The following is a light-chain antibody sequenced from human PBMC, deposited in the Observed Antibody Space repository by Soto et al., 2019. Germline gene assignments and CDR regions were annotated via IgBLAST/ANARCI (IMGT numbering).Light chain of an antibody. Sequence: QSALTQPASVSGSPGQSITISCTGTSRDVGVYNYVSWYQQHPGKAPKLIIYDVSNRPSGVSSRFSGSKSGNTASLSISGLYPEDEDDHYCSSYTGSSTVVFGGGTKLTVL. CDR2: DVS. CDR3: SSYTGSSTVV. V-gene: IGLV2-14*01. J-gene: IGLJ2*01. CDR1: SRDVGVYNY.